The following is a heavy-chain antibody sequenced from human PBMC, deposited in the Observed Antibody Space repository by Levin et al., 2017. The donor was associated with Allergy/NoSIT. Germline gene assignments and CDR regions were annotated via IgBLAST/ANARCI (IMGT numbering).Heavy chain of an antibody. CDR1: GFTFGSYA. CDR3: AKDSSFSSAWGSFDH. V-gene: IGHV3-23*01. J-gene: IGHJ4*02. CDR2: IIGSGDST. Sequence: GESLKISCAGSGFTFGSYAMSWVRQAPGKGLECVSFIIGSGDSTYYADSVKGRFTISRDNSNNTLYLQMNSLSAEDTAMYYCAKDSSFSSAWGSFDHWGQGTLVTVSS. D-gene: IGHD6-19*01.